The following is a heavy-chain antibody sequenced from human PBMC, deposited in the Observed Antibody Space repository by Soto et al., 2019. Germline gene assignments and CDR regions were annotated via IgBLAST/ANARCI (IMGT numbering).Heavy chain of an antibody. J-gene: IGHJ4*02. V-gene: IGHV1-3*01. CDR1: GYTFTSYA. D-gene: IGHD4-17*01. CDR3: ARDITTVVNRLDY. Sequence: ASVKVSCKASGYTFTSYAMHWVRQAPGQRLEWMGWINAGNGNTKYSQKFQGRVTITRDTSASTAYMELSSLRSEDTAVYYCARDITTVVNRLDYWGQGTLVTVYS. CDR2: INAGNGNT.